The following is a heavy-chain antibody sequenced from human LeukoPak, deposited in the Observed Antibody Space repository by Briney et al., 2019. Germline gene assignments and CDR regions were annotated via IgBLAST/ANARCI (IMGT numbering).Heavy chain of an antibody. CDR2: IIPIFGIA. J-gene: IGHJ4*02. V-gene: IGHV1-69*05. Sequence: ASVKVSCKASGGTFSSYAISWVRQAPGQGLEWMGRIIPIFGIANYAQKFQGRVTITTDESTSTAYMELSSLRSEDTAVYYRARDPIIKDNYYDSSGYYTDYWGQGTLVTVSS. CDR1: GGTFSSYA. CDR3: ARDPIIKDNYYDSSGYYTDY. D-gene: IGHD3-22*01.